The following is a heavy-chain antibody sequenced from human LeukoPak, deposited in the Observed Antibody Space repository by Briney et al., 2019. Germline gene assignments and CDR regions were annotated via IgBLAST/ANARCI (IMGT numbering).Heavy chain of an antibody. D-gene: IGHD3-22*01. Sequence: ASVKVSCKASGYTFTGYYMHWVRQAPGQGLEWMGWINPNSGGTNYAQKFQGRVTMTRDTSISTAYMELSRLRSDDTAVYYCAAHYYDSSGYPRPFDYWGQGTLVTVSS. J-gene: IGHJ4*02. CDR3: AAHYYDSSGYPRPFDY. CDR2: INPNSGGT. V-gene: IGHV1-2*02. CDR1: GYTFTGYY.